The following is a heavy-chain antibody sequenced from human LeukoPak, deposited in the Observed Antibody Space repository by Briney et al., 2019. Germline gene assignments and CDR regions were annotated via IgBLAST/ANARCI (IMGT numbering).Heavy chain of an antibody. CDR2: ISYDGSNK. V-gene: IGHV3-30-3*01. CDR3: ARESAAAGYYYMDV. CDR1: GFTFSSYA. D-gene: IGHD6-13*01. Sequence: RPGGSLRLSCAASGFTFSSYAMHWVRQAPGKGLEWVAVISYDGSNKYYADSVKGRFTISRDNSKNTLYLQMNSLRAEDTAVYYCARESAAAGYYYMDVWGKGTTVTVSS. J-gene: IGHJ6*03.